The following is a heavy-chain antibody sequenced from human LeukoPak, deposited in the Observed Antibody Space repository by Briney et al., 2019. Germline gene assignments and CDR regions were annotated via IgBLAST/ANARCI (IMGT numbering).Heavy chain of an antibody. CDR3: ARLVRGYSYGCDN. D-gene: IGHD5-18*01. CDR2: IYYSGST. J-gene: IGHJ4*02. Sequence: SETLSLTCTVSGGSISSYYWSWIRQPPGKGLEWIGYIYYSGSTNYNPSLKSRVTISVDTSKNQFSLKLSSVTAADTAVYYCARLVRGYSYGCDNWGQGTLATVSS. V-gene: IGHV4-59*08. CDR1: GGSISSYY.